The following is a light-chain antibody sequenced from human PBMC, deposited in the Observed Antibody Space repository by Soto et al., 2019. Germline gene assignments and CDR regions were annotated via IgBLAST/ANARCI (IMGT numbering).Light chain of an antibody. CDR3: QQYGYSPIT. J-gene: IGKJ5*01. Sequence: EIVLTQSPGTLSLSPGERATLSCRASQRLSSNLAWYQQRPGQAPRLLIYGASIRATDIPARFIGSGSGTDFTLTISRLEPEDFAVYYCQQYGYSPITFGQGTRLEIK. V-gene: IGKV3-20*01. CDR2: GAS. CDR1: QRLSSN.